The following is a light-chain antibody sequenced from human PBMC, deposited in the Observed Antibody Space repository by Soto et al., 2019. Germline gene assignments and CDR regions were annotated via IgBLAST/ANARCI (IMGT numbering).Light chain of an antibody. CDR2: AAS. CDR3: QQSYSTPRT. Sequence: DIQMTQSPSSLSASVGDRVTITCRASQSISSYLNWYQKKPGKDPKILIYAASSLQSGVPSRFSGSVSGTDFNLTISSLQTEDFATYYCQQSYSTPRTFGQGTKVDIK. V-gene: IGKV1-39*01. J-gene: IGKJ1*01. CDR1: QSISSY.